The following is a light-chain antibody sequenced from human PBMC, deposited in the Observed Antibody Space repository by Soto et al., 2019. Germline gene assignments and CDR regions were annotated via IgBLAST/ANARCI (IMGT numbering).Light chain of an antibody. V-gene: IGKV3-11*01. CDR2: DAS. CDR3: QQRYAWPPIT. Sequence: EIVLTQSPATLSLSPGERATLSCRASRSVRSYLAWYQQKPGQAPRLLIYDASNRAAGIPARFSGSGSETDFTLTISNLEPEDCAVYYCQQRYAWPPITFGQGTRLEI. J-gene: IGKJ5*01. CDR1: RSVRSY.